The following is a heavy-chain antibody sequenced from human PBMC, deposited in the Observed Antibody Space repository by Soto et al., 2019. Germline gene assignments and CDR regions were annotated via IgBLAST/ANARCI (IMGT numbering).Heavy chain of an antibody. J-gene: IGHJ6*02. CDR1: GGSISSGGYS. Sequence: QLQLQESGSGLVKPSQTLSLTCAVSGGSISSGGYSWSWIRQPPGKGLEWIGYIYHSGSTYYNPSLTSRVTISVDRSKNQVSLKLSSVTAADTAVYYCARGPYSYGSGSNGYYGMDVWGQGTTVTVSS. D-gene: IGHD3-10*01. CDR2: IYHSGST. V-gene: IGHV4-30-2*01. CDR3: ARGPYSYGSGSNGYYGMDV.